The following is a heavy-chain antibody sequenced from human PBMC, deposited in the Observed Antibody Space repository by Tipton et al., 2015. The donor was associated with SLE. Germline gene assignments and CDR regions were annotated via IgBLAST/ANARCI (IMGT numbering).Heavy chain of an antibody. Sequence: SLRLSCAASGFTFSSYGMHWVRQAPGKGLEWVAVISYDGSNKYYADSVKGRFTISRGNSKNTLYLQMNSLRAEDTAVYYCAKGDDVLRSPPFDYWGQGTLVTVSS. CDR2: ISYDGSNK. CDR1: GFTFSSYG. V-gene: IGHV3-30*18. J-gene: IGHJ4*02. D-gene: IGHD3-3*01. CDR3: AKGDDVLRSPPFDY.